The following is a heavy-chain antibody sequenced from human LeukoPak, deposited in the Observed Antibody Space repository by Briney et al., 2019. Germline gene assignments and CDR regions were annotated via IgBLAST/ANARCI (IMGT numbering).Heavy chain of an antibody. Sequence: PSETLSLTCTVSGGSISSSGYYWGWIRQPPGKGLEWIGSIYYSGSTYYNPSLKSRVTISVDTSKNQFSLKLSSVTAADTAVYYCARTEDYYYYMDVWGKGTTVTVSS. J-gene: IGHJ6*03. V-gene: IGHV4-39*07. D-gene: IGHD2-15*01. CDR1: GGSISSSGYY. CDR2: IYYSGST. CDR3: ARTEDYYYYMDV.